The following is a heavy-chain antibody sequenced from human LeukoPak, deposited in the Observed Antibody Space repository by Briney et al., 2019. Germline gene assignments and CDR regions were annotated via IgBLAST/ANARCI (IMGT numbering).Heavy chain of an antibody. Sequence: SQTLSLTCTVSGGSISSGGYYWTWIRQHTEKGLEWIGYIYYSGSTYYNPSLKSRVTKSVDTSKKQFSLKLSSVTAADTAVYYCARDRGGTYPGYFDYWGQGTLVTVSS. CDR3: ARDRGGTYPGYFDY. J-gene: IGHJ4*02. CDR2: IYYSGST. V-gene: IGHV4-31*03. D-gene: IGHD1-26*01. CDR1: GGSISSGGYY.